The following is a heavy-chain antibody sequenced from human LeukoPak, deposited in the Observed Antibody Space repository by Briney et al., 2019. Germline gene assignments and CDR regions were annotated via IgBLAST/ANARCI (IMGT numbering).Heavy chain of an antibody. Sequence: KSGESLKISCKGSGYSLTSYWIGWVRQMPGKGLEWMGIIYPGDSDTRYSPSFQGQVTISADKSISTAYLQWSSLKASDTAMYYCARRRHSRSSVWFDPWGQGTLVTVSS. CDR2: IYPGDSDT. CDR1: GYSLTSYW. D-gene: IGHD3-16*01. J-gene: IGHJ5*02. CDR3: ARRRHSRSSVWFDP. V-gene: IGHV5-51*01.